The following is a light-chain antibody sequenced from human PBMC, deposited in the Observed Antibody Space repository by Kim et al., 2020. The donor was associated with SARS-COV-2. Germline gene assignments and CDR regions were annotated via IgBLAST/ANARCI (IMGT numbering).Light chain of an antibody. J-gene: IGKJ4*01. CDR2: GAS. Sequence: SPGARAHLSCRASQSVSSIYLAWYQQTSGRAPRLLIYGASNRVTGTPDRFSGSGSGTDFTLTISRLEPEDFAVYYCQQYSRSPITFGGGTKVDIK. V-gene: IGKV3-20*01. CDR1: QSVSSIY. CDR3: QQYSRSPIT.